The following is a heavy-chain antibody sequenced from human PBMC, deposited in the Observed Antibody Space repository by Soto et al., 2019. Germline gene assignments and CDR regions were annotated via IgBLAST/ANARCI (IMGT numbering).Heavy chain of an antibody. D-gene: IGHD3-22*01. Sequence: GGSLRLFCAASGFTFSSYSMNWVRQAPGKGLEWVSSISSSSSYIYYADSVKGRFTISRDNAKNSLYLQMNSLRAEDTAVYYCARDRWDYYDSSGYYSLGFDYWGQGTLVTVSS. J-gene: IGHJ4*02. CDR2: ISSSSSYI. V-gene: IGHV3-21*01. CDR1: GFTFSSYS. CDR3: ARDRWDYYDSSGYYSLGFDY.